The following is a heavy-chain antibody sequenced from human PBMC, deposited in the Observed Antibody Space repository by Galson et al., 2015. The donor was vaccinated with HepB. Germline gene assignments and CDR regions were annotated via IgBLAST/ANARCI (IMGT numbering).Heavy chain of an antibody. CDR2: TYYRSGWNY. CDR3: ARENRRDEGGYNNNWFDR. D-gene: IGHD5-24*01. J-gene: IGHJ5*02. CDR1: GDSVSGNNAA. V-gene: IGHV6-1*01. Sequence: CAISGDSVSGNNAAWNWIRQSPSRGLEWLGRTYYRSGWNYDYALSMMSRISVNGDTSRNQFSLQLRSVTPEDTAVYYCARENRRDEGGYNNNWFDRWGQGTLVTVSS.